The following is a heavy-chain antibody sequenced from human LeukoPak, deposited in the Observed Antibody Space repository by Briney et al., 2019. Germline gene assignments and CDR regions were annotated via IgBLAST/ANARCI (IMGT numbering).Heavy chain of an antibody. CDR2: IYYSGST. CDR3: ARRGGYGWFDP. J-gene: IGHJ5*02. CDR1: GGSISSSSYY. D-gene: IGHD5-12*01. Sequence: PSETLSLTCTVSGGSISSSSYYWGWIRRPPGKGLEWIGSIYYSGSTYYNPSLKSRVTISVDTSKNQFSLKLSSVTAADTAVYYCARRGGYGWFDPWGQGILVTVSS. V-gene: IGHV4-39*01.